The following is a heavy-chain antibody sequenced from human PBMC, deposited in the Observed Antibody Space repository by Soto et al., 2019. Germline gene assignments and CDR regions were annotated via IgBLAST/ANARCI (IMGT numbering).Heavy chain of an antibody. J-gene: IGHJ4*02. CDR3: ARGPSSLTRFDY. V-gene: IGHV3-30*03. CDR1: GSNFDNYG. CDR2: ITYDGSFQ. D-gene: IGHD2-2*01. Sequence: LRLSCQASGSNFDNYGMHWVRQAPGKGLEWVAVITYDGSFQYYADSVKGRFTISRDNSKNTLYLQMNSLRAEDTAVYFCARGPSSLTRFDYWGQGTLVTVSS.